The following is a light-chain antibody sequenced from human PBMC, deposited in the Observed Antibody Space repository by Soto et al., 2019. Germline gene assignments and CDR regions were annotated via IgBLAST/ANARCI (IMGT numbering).Light chain of an antibody. CDR1: QSVAYK. CDR3: QQHSHWPPWT. Sequence: IVLTQSPGTLSVSPGERATLSCKASQSVAYKLAWYQQKPGQAPRLLIYGASNRATGIPARFSGSGSGTDFTLTISNLETEDFAVYYCQQHSHWPPWTFGQGTKVDIK. J-gene: IGKJ1*01. V-gene: IGKV3-11*01. CDR2: GAS.